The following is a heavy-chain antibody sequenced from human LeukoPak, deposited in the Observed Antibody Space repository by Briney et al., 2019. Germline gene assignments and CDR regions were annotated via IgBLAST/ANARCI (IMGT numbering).Heavy chain of an antibody. Sequence: GGSLRLSCAASGFTFSTYAMSWVRQAPGKGLEWVSAISGSGGSTYYADSVKGRFTISRDNSKNTLYLQMNSLRAEDTAVYYCAKLDTFDYYFDYWGQGTLVTVSS. J-gene: IGHJ4*02. CDR2: ISGSGGST. V-gene: IGHV3-23*01. D-gene: IGHD3-16*01. CDR1: GFTFSTYA. CDR3: AKLDTFDYYFDY.